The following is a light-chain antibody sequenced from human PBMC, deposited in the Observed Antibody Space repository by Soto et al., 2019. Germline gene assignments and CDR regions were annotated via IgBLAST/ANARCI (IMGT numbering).Light chain of an antibody. CDR3: SSYTTNSPPVV. Sequence: SVLTQPPSASGSPGQSVTISCTGTKNDIGVYDFVSWYQHHPGKAPRLIIYEVVQRPSGVPDRFSGSKSGNTASLTISGLQAEDEAHYYCSSYTTNSPPVVFGGGTKLTVL. CDR1: KNDIGVYDF. V-gene: IGLV2-8*01. J-gene: IGLJ2*01. CDR2: EVV.